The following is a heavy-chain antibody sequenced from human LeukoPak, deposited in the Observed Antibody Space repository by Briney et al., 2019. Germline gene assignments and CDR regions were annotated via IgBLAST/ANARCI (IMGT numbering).Heavy chain of an antibody. J-gene: IGHJ4*02. V-gene: IGHV3-66*01. CDR2: IYSGGST. D-gene: IGHD1-20*01. Sequence: GGSLRLSCAASGFSFSRYAMSWVRQAPGKGLEWVSVIYSGGSTYYADSVKGRFTISRDNSKNTLYLQMNSLRAEDTAVYYCARARGGNWYFDYWGQGTLVTVSS. CDR1: GFSFSRYA. CDR3: ARARGGNWYFDY.